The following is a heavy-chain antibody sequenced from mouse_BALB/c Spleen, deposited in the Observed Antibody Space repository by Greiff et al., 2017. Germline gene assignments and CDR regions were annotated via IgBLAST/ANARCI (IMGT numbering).Heavy chain of an antibody. V-gene: IGHV5-9-4*01. D-gene: IGHD4-1*01. CDR3: ARTGPWYFDV. CDR2: ISSGGSYT. Sequence: EVNVVESGGGLVKPGGSLKLSCAASGFTFSSYAMSWVRQSPEKRLEWVAEISSGGSYTYYPDTVTGRFTISRDNAKNTLYLEMSSLRSEDTAMYYCARTGPWYFDVWGAGTTVTFSS. CDR1: GFTFSSYA. J-gene: IGHJ1*01.